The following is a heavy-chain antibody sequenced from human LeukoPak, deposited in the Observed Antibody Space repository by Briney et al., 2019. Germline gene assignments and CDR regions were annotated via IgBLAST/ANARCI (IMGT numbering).Heavy chain of an antibody. CDR1: GFTFSSYW. D-gene: IGHD2-8*01. V-gene: IGHV3-7*04. CDR2: IKQDGSEH. CDR3: ARDAYTNTRRYDH. J-gene: IGHJ4*02. Sequence: GGSLRLSCAASGFTFSSYWMSWVRQAPEKGLERVANIKQDGSEHYYVDSVKGRFTISRDNAKNSLYLQMNSLRAEDTAVYYCARDAYTNTRRYDHWGQGTLVTVSS.